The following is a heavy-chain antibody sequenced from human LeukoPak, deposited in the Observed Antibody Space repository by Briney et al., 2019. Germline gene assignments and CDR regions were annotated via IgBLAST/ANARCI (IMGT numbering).Heavy chain of an antibody. CDR3: ARGVGYCSGGSCYSDLAYYYYMDV. J-gene: IGHJ6*03. CDR1: GGSISSGSYY. D-gene: IGHD2-15*01. V-gene: IGHV4-61*02. CDR2: IYTSGST. Sequence: PSETLSLTCTVSGGSISSGSYYWSWIRQPAGKGLEWIGRIYTSGSTNYNPSLKSRVTISVDTSKNQFSLKLSSVTAADTAVYYCARGVGYCSGGSCYSDLAYYYYMDVWGKGTTVTVSS.